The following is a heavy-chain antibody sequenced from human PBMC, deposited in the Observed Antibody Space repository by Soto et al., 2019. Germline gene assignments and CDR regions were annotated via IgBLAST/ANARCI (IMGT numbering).Heavy chain of an antibody. CDR2: ISYDGSNK. D-gene: IGHD3-22*01. J-gene: IGHJ6*02. V-gene: IGHV3-30-3*01. Sequence: RRLSCAASGFTFSSYAMRWVRQAPGKGLEWVAVISYDGSNKYYADSVKGRFTISRDNSKNTLYLQMNSLRAEDTAVYYCARGYMDYDSSGYYSHYYYYGMDVWGQGTTVTVSS. CDR1: GFTFSSYA. CDR3: ARGYMDYDSSGYYSHYYYYGMDV.